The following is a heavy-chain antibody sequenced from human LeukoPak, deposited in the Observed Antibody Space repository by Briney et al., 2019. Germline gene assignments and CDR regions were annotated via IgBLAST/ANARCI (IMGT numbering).Heavy chain of an antibody. J-gene: IGHJ4*02. V-gene: IGHV1-2*02. CDR3: ARIMVRGTPLFDY. D-gene: IGHD3-10*01. CDR2: INPNSGGT. Sequence: ASVKVSCKASGYTFTGYYMHWVRQAPRQGLEWMGWINPNSGGTNYAQKFQGRVTMTRDTSISTAYMELSRLRSDDTAVYYCARIMVRGTPLFDYWGQGTLVTVSS. CDR1: GYTFTGYY.